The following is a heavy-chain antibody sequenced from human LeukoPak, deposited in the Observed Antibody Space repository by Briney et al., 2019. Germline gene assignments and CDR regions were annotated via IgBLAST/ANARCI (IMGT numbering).Heavy chain of an antibody. CDR2: INPRGGST. V-gene: IGHV1-46*01. CDR1: GYIFTTYY. J-gene: IGHJ4*02. CDR3: ARVGTTGATADN. Sequence: ASVKVSCKASGYIFTTYYMHWLRQAPGQGPEWMGIINPRGGSTDYAQKFQGRVTMTSDTSTSTVNMELKSLRSEDTAVYFCARVGTTGATADNWGQGTLVTVSS. D-gene: IGHD4-11*01.